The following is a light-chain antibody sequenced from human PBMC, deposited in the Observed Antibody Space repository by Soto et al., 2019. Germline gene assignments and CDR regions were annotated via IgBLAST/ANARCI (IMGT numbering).Light chain of an antibody. CDR1: SSNIGAGYE. CDR2: ENN. V-gene: IGLV1-40*01. J-gene: IGLJ1*01. Sequence: QSVLTQPPSVSEAPGQRVTISCTGSSSNIGAGYEAHWYQQVPGTAPKLLIYENNNRPSGVPDRFSGSKSGTSASLAITGLQAEDEAEYSCQSYDSSLSGYVFGTGTK. CDR3: QSYDSSLSGYV.